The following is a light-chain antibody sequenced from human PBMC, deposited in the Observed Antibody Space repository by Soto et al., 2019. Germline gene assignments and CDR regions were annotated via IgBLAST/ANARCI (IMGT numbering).Light chain of an antibody. CDR1: QSVSSY. J-gene: IGKJ1*01. CDR3: QQRQT. Sequence: EIVLTQSPATLSLSPGERATLSCRASQSVSSYLAWYQQKPGQAPRLLIYGASSRATGIPARFSASGSGTDFTLTISGLEPEDFAVYYCQQRQTFGQGTKVDI. CDR2: GAS. V-gene: IGKV3-11*01.